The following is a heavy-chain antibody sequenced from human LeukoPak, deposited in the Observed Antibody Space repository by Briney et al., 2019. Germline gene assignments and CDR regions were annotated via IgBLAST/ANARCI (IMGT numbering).Heavy chain of an antibody. CDR1: GFTFSTYE. Sequence: PGGSLRLSCAASGFTFSTYEMNRVRQAPGKGLEWVSYISSSGTSIYYADSVKGRFTISRDNAKNSLYLQMNSLRAEDTAVYYCARDRGLLDSSGWYDYWGHGTLLTVSS. CDR3: ARDRGLLDSSGWYDY. D-gene: IGHD6-19*01. J-gene: IGHJ5*01. V-gene: IGHV3-48*03. CDR2: ISSSGTSI.